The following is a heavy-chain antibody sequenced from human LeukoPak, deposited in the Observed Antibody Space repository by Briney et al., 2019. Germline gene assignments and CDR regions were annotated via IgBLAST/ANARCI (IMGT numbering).Heavy chain of an antibody. CDR2: ISGSGNTI. V-gene: IGHV3-48*03. Sequence: GGSLRLSCAASGFTFSSYEMNWFRQAPGKGLQWVSYISGSGNTIYYADSVKGRFTISRDNAKDSLYLQMNSVRVEDTAVYYCVRDSGSSYGYYFLHWGQGTLVTVSS. J-gene: IGHJ1*01. CDR3: VRDSGSSYGYYFLH. D-gene: IGHD1-26*01. CDR1: GFTFSSYE.